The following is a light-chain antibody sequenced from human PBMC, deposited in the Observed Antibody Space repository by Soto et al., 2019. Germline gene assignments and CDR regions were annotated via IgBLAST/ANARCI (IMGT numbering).Light chain of an antibody. CDR1: TTDVGGYNY. CDR3: SSYTSTPTPFV. CDR2: EVT. V-gene: IGLV2-14*01. J-gene: IGLJ1*01. Sequence: QSALTQPSSVSGSPGQSITISCTGTTTDVGGYNYVSWYRHHPGEAPKLIIYEVTNRPSGVSDRFSGSKSGNTASLTISGLQAEDEADYYCSSYTSTPTPFVFGTGTKLTVL.